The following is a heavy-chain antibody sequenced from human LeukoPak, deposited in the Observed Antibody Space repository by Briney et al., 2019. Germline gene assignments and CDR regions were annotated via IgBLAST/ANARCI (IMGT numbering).Heavy chain of an antibody. Sequence: AAVKVSCKASGYTFTSYGISWVRQAPGQGLECMGWISDYNGNTNYALKLQGRVTMTTDTSTSTAYMGLRSLRSDDTPVYYCANMGGGIAAAGYNWFDPWGQGTLVTVSS. CDR3: ANMGGGIAAAGYNWFDP. CDR1: GYTFTSYG. J-gene: IGHJ5*02. V-gene: IGHV1-18*01. CDR2: ISDYNGNT. D-gene: IGHD6-13*01.